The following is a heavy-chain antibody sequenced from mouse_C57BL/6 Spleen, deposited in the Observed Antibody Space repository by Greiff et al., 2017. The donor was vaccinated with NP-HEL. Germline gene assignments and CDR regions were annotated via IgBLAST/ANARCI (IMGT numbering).Heavy chain of an antibody. CDR3: ARGDYGSSYAWYFDV. D-gene: IGHD1-1*01. CDR2: IHPNSGST. CDR1: GYTFTSYW. V-gene: IGHV1-64*01. J-gene: IGHJ1*03. Sequence: QVQLKQPGAELVKPGASVKLSCKASGYTFTSYWMHWVKQRPGQGLEWIGMIHPNSGSTNYNEKFKSKATLTVDKSSSTAYMQLSSLTSEDSAVYYCARGDYGSSYAWYFDVWGTGTTVTVSS.